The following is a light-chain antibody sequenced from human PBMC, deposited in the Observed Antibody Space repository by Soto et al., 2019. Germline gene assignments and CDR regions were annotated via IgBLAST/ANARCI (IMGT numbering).Light chain of an antibody. CDR3: QQYNNWPPA. V-gene: IGKV3-15*01. J-gene: IGKJ1*01. CDR2: GAS. Sequence: EIVMTQSPATLSVSPGERATLSCRTSQSVSGNLAWYQQKPGQAPRLLIYGASTRATGIPARFSGGGSGTESTLTISRLQSEDFAVYYCQQYNNWPPAFGQGTKVEIK. CDR1: QSVSGN.